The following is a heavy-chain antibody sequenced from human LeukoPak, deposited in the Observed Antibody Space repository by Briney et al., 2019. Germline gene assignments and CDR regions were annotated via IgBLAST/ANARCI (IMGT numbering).Heavy chain of an antibody. Sequence: ASVKLSCKASGYTFTDYYMNWVRQAPGQGLEWMGWIHPNSGGTNYAQKFQGRVTMTRDTSISTAYMELSRLTFDDTAVYYWGRKSASRKTSEFDYWGQGTLVTVSS. J-gene: IGHJ4*02. CDR2: IHPNSGGT. CDR3: GRKSASRKTSEFDY. CDR1: GYTFTDYY. D-gene: IGHD2-2*01. V-gene: IGHV1-2*02.